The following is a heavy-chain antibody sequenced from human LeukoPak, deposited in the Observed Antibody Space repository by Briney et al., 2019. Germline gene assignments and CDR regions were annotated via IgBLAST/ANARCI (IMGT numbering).Heavy chain of an antibody. V-gene: IGHV1-8*02. CDR2: MNPNSGNT. CDR1: GGTFSSYA. J-gene: IGHJ6*02. Sequence: ASVKVSCKASGGTFSSYAINWVRQATGQGLEWMGWMNPNSGNTGYAQKFQGRVTMTRNTSISTAYMELSSLRSEDTAVYYCARASRDYFYYGMDVWGQGTTVAVSS. CDR3: ARASRDYFYYGMDV.